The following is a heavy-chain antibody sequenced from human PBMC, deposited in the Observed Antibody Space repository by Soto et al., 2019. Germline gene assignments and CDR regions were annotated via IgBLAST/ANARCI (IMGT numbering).Heavy chain of an antibody. V-gene: IGHV3-53*01. CDR1: GFNVSNTY. J-gene: IGHJ3*01. Sequence: GGSLRLSCAVSGFNVSNTYMSWVRQAPGKGLEWVSVIYRGVATYYADSVRGRFTISRDNSKNTVFLQMNSLRAEDTAVYYCARDRSDSSRADSFDVWGPGTMVTVSS. CDR2: IYRGVAT. CDR3: ARDRSDSSRADSFDV. D-gene: IGHD6-25*01.